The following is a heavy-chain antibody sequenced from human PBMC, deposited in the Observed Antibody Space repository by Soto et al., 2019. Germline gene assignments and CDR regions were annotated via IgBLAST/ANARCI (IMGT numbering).Heavy chain of an antibody. CDR1: GFTFSSDG. J-gene: IGHJ4*02. CDR3: ARGSGYSYGPFDY. Sequence: SLRLSCAASGFTFSSDGMLWVRQAPGKGLEWVAVIWYDGSNKYYADSVKGRFTISRDNSKNTLYLQMNSLRAEDTAVYYCARGSGYSYGPFDYWGQGTLVTVSS. V-gene: IGHV3-33*01. CDR2: IWYDGSNK. D-gene: IGHD5-18*01.